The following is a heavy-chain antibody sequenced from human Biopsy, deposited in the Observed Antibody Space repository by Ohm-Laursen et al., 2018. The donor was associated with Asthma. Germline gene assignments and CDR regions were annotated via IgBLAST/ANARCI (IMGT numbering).Heavy chain of an antibody. CDR3: AKSADYYDSTDYLDF. D-gene: IGHD3-22*01. Sequence: SLRLSCAASGFSFDDCAMHWVRQAPGKGLEWVSSISWNSGNIDYAVSVKGRFTISRDNARNSLYLQMQSPRPEDTAFYYCAKSADYYDSTDYLDFWGRGTLVTVSS. CDR2: ISWNSGNI. CDR1: GFSFDDCA. J-gene: IGHJ4*01. V-gene: IGHV3-9*01.